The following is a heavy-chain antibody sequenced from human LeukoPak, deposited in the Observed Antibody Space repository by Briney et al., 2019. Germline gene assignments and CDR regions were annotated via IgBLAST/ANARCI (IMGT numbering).Heavy chain of an antibody. CDR3: ARRWVYDKRAFDA. CDR2: IYYTGTT. CDR1: GGSISGTYY. D-gene: IGHD3-16*01. J-gene: IGHJ3*01. V-gene: IGHV4-59*08. Sequence: SETLSLTCTASGGSISGTYYWSWSRQPPGKGLEWIGYIYYTGTTYSNPSLKSRVTISLDTSKNQFSLNLSSVTAADTAVCYCARRWVYDKRAFDAWGQGTMVTVSS.